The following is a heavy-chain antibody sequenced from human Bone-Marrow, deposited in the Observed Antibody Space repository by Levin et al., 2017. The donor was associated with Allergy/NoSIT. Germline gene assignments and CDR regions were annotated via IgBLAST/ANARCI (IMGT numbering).Heavy chain of an antibody. CDR1: GDSISSSY. J-gene: IGHJ5*01. D-gene: IGHD4-17*01. CDR2: IYYTGRT. CDR3: ARGMTSVRTNWFDS. V-gene: IGHV4-59*01. Sequence: SETLSLTCSVSGDSISSSYWSWIRQPPGKGLVWIGYIYYTGRTNYNPSLKSRVTISVDTSKNQLSLKLSSVTAADTAIYYCARGMTSVRTNWFDSWGQGILITVSS.